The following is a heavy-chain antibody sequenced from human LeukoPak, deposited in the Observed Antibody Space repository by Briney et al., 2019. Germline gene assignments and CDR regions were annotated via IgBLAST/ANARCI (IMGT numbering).Heavy chain of an antibody. J-gene: IGHJ4*02. V-gene: IGHV4-4*07. CDR3: ARENSGGYREFDY. CDR1: GGSISSYY. Sequence: SETLSLTCTVSGGSISSYYWSWIRQPAGKGLEWIGRIYTSGSTNYNASLKSRVSMSVDTYKNQFSLKLSSVTAADTAVFYCARENSGGYREFDYWGQGTLVTVSS. CDR2: IYTSGST. D-gene: IGHD1-26*01.